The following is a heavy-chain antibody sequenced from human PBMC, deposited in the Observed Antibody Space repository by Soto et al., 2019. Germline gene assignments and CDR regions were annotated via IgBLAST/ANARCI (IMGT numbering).Heavy chain of an antibody. CDR3: AKVLADKRYFDWLGYSYGMDV. CDR2: ISYDGSNK. D-gene: IGHD3-9*01. Sequence: PGGSLRLSCAASGFTFSSYGMHWVRQAPGKGLEWVAVISYDGSNKYYADSVKGRFTISRDNSKNTLYLQMNSLRAEDTAVYYCAKVLADKRYFDWLGYSYGMDVWGQGTTVPVPS. J-gene: IGHJ6*02. V-gene: IGHV3-30*18. CDR1: GFTFSSYG.